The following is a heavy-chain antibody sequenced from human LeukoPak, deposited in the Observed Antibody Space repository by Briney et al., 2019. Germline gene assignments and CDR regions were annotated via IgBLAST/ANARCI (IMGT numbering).Heavy chain of an antibody. J-gene: IGHJ4*02. V-gene: IGHV3-53*01. CDR2: LYSDGTT. CDR1: GLTVSSNY. D-gene: IGHD3-22*01. CDR3: ARAAYDSNGFTANHDY. Sequence: GGSLRLSCAASGLTVSSNYMSWVRQAPGKGLEWVSVLYSDGTTYYADSVKGRFTISRDNSKNTLYLQMNNLRAEDTAAYYCARAAYDSNGFTANHDYWGQGTLVTVSS.